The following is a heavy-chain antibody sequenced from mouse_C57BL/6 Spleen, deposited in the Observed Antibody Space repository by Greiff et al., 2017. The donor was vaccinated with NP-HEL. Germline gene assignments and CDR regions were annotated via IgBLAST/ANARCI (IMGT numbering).Heavy chain of an antibody. V-gene: IGHV1-50*01. J-gene: IGHJ2*01. D-gene: IGHD5-5*01. Sequence: QVQLQQPGAELVKPGASVKLSCKASGYTFTSYWMQWVKQRPGQGLEWIGEIDPSDSYTNYNQKFKGKATLTVDTSSSTAYMQLSSLTSEDSAVYYRARRDYRTDYWGQGTTLTVSS. CDR2: IDPSDSYT. CDR1: GYTFTSYW. CDR3: ARRDYRTDY.